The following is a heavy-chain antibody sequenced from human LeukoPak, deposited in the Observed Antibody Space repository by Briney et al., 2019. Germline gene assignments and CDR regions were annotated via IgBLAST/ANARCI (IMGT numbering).Heavy chain of an antibody. D-gene: IGHD6-25*01. CDR3: ARDEGTGWNYSDY. J-gene: IGHJ4*02. CDR2: INPNSGGT. CDR1: GYTFTGYY. V-gene: IGHV1-2*06. Sequence: ASVKVSCKASGYTFTGYYMHWVRQAPGQGLEWMGRINPNSGGTNYAQKFQGRVTMTRDTSISTAYMELSRLRSDDTAVYYCARDEGTGWNYSDYWGQGTLVTVS.